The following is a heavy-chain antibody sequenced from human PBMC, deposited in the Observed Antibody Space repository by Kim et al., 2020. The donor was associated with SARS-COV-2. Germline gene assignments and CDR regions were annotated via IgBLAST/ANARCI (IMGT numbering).Heavy chain of an antibody. D-gene: IGHD6-19*01. V-gene: IGHV6-1*01. CDR2: TYYRSKWYI. J-gene: IGHJ4*02. CDR1: GDSVSSNSVA. Sequence: SQTLSLTCAISGDSVSSNSVAWNWIRQSPSRGLEWLGRTYYRSKWYIEYAGSVRSRITINPDTSKNQFSLQMASVTPEDTAVYYCAQSIYSSGWFLWGQG. CDR3: AQSIYSSGWFL.